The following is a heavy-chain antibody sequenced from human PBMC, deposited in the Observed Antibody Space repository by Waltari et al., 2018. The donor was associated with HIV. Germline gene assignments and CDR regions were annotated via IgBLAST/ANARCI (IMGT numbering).Heavy chain of an antibody. CDR2: IKSKTDGGTR. CDR3: TTDLWEGDTLDRNC. V-gene: IGHV3-15*01. Sequence: EVQLVESGGGSVKPGGSLRLSCAASGFGFSYAWMNWVRQAPGKGLEWVGRIKSKTDGGTRDYAAAVNGRFSISRDDEKNTVHLQMNSLKTEDTAVYYCTTDLWEGDTLDRNCWGQGTLVTVSS. J-gene: IGHJ4*02. D-gene: IGHD1-26*01. CDR1: GFGFSYAW.